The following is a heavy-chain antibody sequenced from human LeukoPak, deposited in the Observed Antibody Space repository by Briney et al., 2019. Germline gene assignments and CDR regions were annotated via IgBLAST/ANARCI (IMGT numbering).Heavy chain of an antibody. CDR2: IYYSGST. J-gene: IGHJ3*02. D-gene: IGHD1-26*01. CDR3: ARGGESGRNGAFGI. Sequence: PSETLSLTCTVSGGSISSYYWSWIRQPPGKGLEWIGYIYYSGSTNYNPSLKSRVTISVDTSKNQFSLKLSSVTAADTAVYYCARGGESGRNGAFGIWGQGTMVTVSS. V-gene: IGHV4-59*01. CDR1: GGSISSYY.